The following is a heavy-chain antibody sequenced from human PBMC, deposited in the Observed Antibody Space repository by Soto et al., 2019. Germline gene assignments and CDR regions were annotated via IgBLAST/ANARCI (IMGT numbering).Heavy chain of an antibody. Sequence: EVQLLESGGGLVQPGGSLRLSCAASGFTFSSYAMSWVRQAPGKGLEWVSAISGSGGSTYYADSVKGRFTISRDNSKNTLYLQMNSLRAEDTAVYYCATAYRPYTAMVGDPFDYWGQGTLVTVSS. V-gene: IGHV3-23*01. D-gene: IGHD5-18*01. J-gene: IGHJ4*02. CDR3: ATAYRPYTAMVGDPFDY. CDR2: ISGSGGST. CDR1: GFTFSSYA.